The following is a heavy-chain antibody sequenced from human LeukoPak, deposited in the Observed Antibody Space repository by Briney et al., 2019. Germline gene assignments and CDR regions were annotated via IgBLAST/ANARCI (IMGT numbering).Heavy chain of an antibody. D-gene: IGHD4-17*01. CDR3: ARDNDYGTNWFDP. V-gene: IGHV4-4*07. Sequence: SETLSLTCAVYGGSFSGYYWSWIRQPAGKGLEWIGRIYTSGSTNYNPSLKSRVTMSVDTSKNQFSLKLSSVTAADTAVYYCARDNDYGTNWFDPWGQGTLVTVSS. CDR1: GGSFSGYY. J-gene: IGHJ5*02. CDR2: IYTSGST.